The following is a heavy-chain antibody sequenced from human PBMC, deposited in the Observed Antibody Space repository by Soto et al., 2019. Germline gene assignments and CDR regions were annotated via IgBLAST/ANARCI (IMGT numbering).Heavy chain of an antibody. Sequence: GGSLRLSCSASGFTFSSYAMHWVRQAPGKGLEYVSAISSNGGSTYYADSVKGRFTISRDNSKNTLYLQMSSLRAEDTAVYYCVKPGSTSLLDYYGMDVWGQGTTVTVSS. V-gene: IGHV3-64D*08. CDR3: VKPGSTSLLDYYGMDV. CDR2: ISSNGGST. J-gene: IGHJ6*02. CDR1: GFTFSSYA. D-gene: IGHD2-2*01.